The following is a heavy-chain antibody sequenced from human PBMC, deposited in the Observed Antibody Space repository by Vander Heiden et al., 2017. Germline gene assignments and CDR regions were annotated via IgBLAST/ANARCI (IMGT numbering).Heavy chain of an antibody. Sequence: QVQLVESGGGVVQPGRSLRLSCAAPGFTFSSFGMHWVRQAPGKGLEWVAVIWYDASNKYYADSVKGRFTISRDNSKNTLYLQMNSLRAEDTAVYYCVRGGDAFDIWGQGTMVTVSS. CDR1: GFTFSSFG. CDR2: IWYDASNK. V-gene: IGHV3-33*01. CDR3: VRGGDAFDI. J-gene: IGHJ3*02.